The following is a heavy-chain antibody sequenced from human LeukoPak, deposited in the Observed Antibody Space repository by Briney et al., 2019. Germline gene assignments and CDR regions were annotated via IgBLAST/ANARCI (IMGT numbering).Heavy chain of an antibody. D-gene: IGHD6-13*01. CDR2: MNPNSGNT. J-gene: IGHJ1*01. Sequence: ASVKVSCKASGYTFTSYDINWVRQATGQGLEWMGWMNPNSGNTGYAQKFQGRVTMTRNTSISTAYMELSSLRSEDTAVYYCARGEQQLVLEYFQHWGQGTLVTVSS. V-gene: IGHV1-8*01. CDR1: GYTFTSYD. CDR3: ARGEQQLVLEYFQH.